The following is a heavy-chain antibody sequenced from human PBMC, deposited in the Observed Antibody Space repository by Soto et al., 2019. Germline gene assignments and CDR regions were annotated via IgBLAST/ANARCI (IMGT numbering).Heavy chain of an antibody. D-gene: IGHD3-3*01. V-gene: IGHV1-18*01. Sequence: GASVKVSCKASGYTFTSYGISWVRQAPGQGLEWMGWISAYNGNTNYAQKLQGRVTMTTDTSTSTAYMELRSLRSDDTAVYYCAREIAYDFWSGYYGPNWFDPWGQGTLVTVSS. CDR1: GYTFTSYG. CDR3: AREIAYDFWSGYYGPNWFDP. J-gene: IGHJ5*02. CDR2: ISAYNGNT.